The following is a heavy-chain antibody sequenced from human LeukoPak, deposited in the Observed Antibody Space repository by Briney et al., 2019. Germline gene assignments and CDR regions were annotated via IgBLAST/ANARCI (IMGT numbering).Heavy chain of an antibody. CDR1: GGSISSHS. Sequence: SETLSLTCTFSGGSISSHSWSWLRQPPRQGLECIGSMSYRDNTNYNPSLKSRVTMSVDTSKNQFSLKLSSVTAADTAVYYCARGEYLVGATLAFDIWGPGTMVTVSS. CDR3: ARGEYLVGATLAFDI. J-gene: IGHJ3*02. V-gene: IGHV4-59*11. CDR2: MSYRDNT. D-gene: IGHD1-26*01.